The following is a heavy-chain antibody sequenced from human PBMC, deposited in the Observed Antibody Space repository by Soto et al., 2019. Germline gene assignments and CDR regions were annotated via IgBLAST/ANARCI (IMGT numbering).Heavy chain of an antibody. CDR2: INAGNGNT. D-gene: IGHD1-26*01. CDR1: GYSFTSYA. V-gene: IGHV1-3*01. Sequence: GTSVKLSCKASGYSFTSYAMHWVRQAPEQRLEWMGWINAGNGNTKYSQKFQGRVTITRDTSASTAYMELSSLRAEDTAVYYCARTPRGQWELPYYYYGMDVWGQGTTVTVSS. J-gene: IGHJ6*02. CDR3: ARTPRGQWELPYYYYGMDV.